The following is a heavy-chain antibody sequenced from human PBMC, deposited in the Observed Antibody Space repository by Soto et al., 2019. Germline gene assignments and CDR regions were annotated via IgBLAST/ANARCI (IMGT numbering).Heavy chain of an antibody. CDR3: TRYADTAPPYYYYYGMDV. J-gene: IGHJ6*02. V-gene: IGHV3-49*03. D-gene: IGHD5-18*01. Sequence: GGSLRLSCTASGFTFGDYAMSWFRQAPGKGLEWVGFIRSKAYGGTTEYAASVKGRLTISRDDSKSIAYLQMNGLKTEDTAVYYCTRYADTAPPYYYYYGMDVWGQGTTVTVSS. CDR2: IRSKAYGGTT. CDR1: GFTFGDYA.